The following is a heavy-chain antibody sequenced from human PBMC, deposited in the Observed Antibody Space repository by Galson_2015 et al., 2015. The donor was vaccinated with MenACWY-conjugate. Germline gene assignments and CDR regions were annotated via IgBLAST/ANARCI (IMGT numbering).Heavy chain of an antibody. CDR2: IKQDGSEK. CDR3: ARARYSSTWYGGYYFDY. J-gene: IGHJ4*02. CDR1: GFTFSSYW. Sequence: SLRLSCAASGFTFSSYWMSWVRQAPGKGLEWVANIKQDGSEKYYVDSVKGRFTISRDNAKNSLYLQMNSLRAEDTAVYYCARARYSSTWYGGYYFDYWGQGTLVTVSS. D-gene: IGHD6-13*01. V-gene: IGHV3-7*03.